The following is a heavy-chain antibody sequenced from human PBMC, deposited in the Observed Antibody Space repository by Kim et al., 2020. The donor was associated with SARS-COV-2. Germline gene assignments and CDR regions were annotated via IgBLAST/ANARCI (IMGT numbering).Heavy chain of an antibody. J-gene: IGHJ6*02. D-gene: IGHD6-19*01. Sequence: VKGRFTITRASAKNSLYLQMNSLRAEDTAVYYCARDGIAVAGTYYYYGMDVWGQGTTVTVSS. V-gene: IGHV3-11*06. CDR3: ARDGIAVAGTYYYYGMDV.